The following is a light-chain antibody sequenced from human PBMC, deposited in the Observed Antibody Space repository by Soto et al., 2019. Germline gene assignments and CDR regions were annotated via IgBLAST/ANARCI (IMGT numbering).Light chain of an antibody. V-gene: IGLV2-14*01. CDR3: CSYADTYV. Sequence: QSALTQPASLSGSPGQSITISCAGTSSDIGGSKYVSWYQQHPGKAPKLIIYEVTYRPSGVSARFSGSKSGNTASLTVSGLQAEDEADYFCCSYADTYVFGTGTKLTVL. J-gene: IGLJ1*01. CDR1: SSDIGGSKY. CDR2: EVT.